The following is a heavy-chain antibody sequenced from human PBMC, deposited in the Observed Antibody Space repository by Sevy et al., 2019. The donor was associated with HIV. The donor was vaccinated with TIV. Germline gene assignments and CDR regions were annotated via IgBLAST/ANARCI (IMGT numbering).Heavy chain of an antibody. J-gene: IGHJ6*02. V-gene: IGHV3-15*01. Sequence: GGSLRLSCAASGFTFSYAWMNWVRQAPGKGLEWVGRIISKTDGGTIDYATPVKGRFTISRDDSKNTLYLRMNSLKTEDTAVYFCTTVVKNDFWNGHVNYYGLDVWGQGTTVTVSS. D-gene: IGHD3-3*01. CDR2: IISKTDGGTI. CDR1: GFTFSYAW. CDR3: TTVVKNDFWNGHVNYYGLDV.